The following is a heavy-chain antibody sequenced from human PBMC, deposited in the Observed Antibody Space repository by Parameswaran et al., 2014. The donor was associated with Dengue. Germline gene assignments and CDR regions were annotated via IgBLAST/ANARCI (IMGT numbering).Heavy chain of an antibody. CDR2: INPSGGST. V-gene: IGHV1-46*01. Sequence: WVRQAPGQGLEWMGIINPSGGSTSYAQKFQGRVTMTRDTSTSTVYMELSSLRSEDTAVYYCARYRQPEGTTDNSGAFDIWGQGTMVTVSS. D-gene: IGHD7-27*01. J-gene: IGHJ3*02. CDR3: ARYRQPEGTTDNSGAFDI.